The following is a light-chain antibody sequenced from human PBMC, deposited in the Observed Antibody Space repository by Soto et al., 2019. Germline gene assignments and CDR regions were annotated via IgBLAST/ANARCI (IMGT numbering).Light chain of an antibody. CDR1: QGIANY. Sequence: DIQMTQSPSSLSASVGDRVTITCRASQGIANYLAWYQHKPGKVPNLLIYAASTLQSGVPSRFSGGGSGTDFSLTISSLQPLEFATYYCQKCNSAPPTFRDGTKVDIK. V-gene: IGKV1-27*01. CDR2: AAS. J-gene: IGKJ4*01. CDR3: QKCNSAPPT.